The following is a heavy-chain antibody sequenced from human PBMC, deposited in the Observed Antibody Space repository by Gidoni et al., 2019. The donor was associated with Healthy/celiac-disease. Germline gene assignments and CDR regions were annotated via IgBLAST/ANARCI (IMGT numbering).Heavy chain of an antibody. J-gene: IGHJ4*02. D-gene: IGHD6-13*01. V-gene: IGHV1-3*01. CDR1: GYTFTSYA. Sequence: QVQLVQSGAEVKKPGASVKVSCKDSGYTFTSYAMHWVRQAPGQRLEWMGWINAGNGNTKYSQTFQGRVTITRDTSASTAYMELSSLRSEDTAVYYCARGGAAAGFYGYWGQGTLVTVSS. CDR2: INAGNGNT. CDR3: ARGGAAAGFYGY.